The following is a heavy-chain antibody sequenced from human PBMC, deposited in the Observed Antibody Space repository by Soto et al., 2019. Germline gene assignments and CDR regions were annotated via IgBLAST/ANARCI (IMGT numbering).Heavy chain of an antibody. CDR2: ISGSGGST. Sequence: EVQLLESGGGLVQPGGSLRLSCAASGFTFSSYAMSWVRQAPGKGLEWVSAISGSGGSTYYADSVTGRFTTSRDNSKNTLYQQMNSLRDEDTAVYYCACSSTPFDYWGQGTLVTVSS. V-gene: IGHV3-23*01. CDR3: ACSSTPFDY. J-gene: IGHJ4*02. CDR1: GFTFSSYA. D-gene: IGHD6-13*01.